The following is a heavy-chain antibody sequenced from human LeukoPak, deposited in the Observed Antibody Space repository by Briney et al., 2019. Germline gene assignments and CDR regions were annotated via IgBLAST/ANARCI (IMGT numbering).Heavy chain of an antibody. J-gene: IGHJ3*02. CDR2: MNPNSGNT. CDR1: GYIFTSYD. Sequence: GASVKVSCKASGYIFTSYDINWVRQATGQGLEWMGWMNPNSGNTGYAQKFQGRVTITRNTSISTAYMELSSLRSEDTAVYYCARDHDYATGDAFDIWGQGTMVTVSS. V-gene: IGHV1-8*03. D-gene: IGHD4-17*01. CDR3: ARDHDYATGDAFDI.